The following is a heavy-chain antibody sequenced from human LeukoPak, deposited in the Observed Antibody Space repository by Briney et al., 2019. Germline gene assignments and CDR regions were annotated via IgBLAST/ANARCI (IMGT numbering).Heavy chain of an antibody. D-gene: IGHD3-9*01. CDR1: GGSISRSSYY. J-gene: IGHJ4*02. Sequence: KPSETLSLTCSVSGGSISRSSYYWSWIRQPAGKGLEWIGLIYSSGSTNYNPSLKSRVTMSVDTSKNQFSLKLSSVTAADTAVYYCARAPDYDILTGYPSYCFDYWGQGTLVTVSS. CDR2: IYSSGST. V-gene: IGHV4-61*02. CDR3: ARAPDYDILTGYPSYCFDY.